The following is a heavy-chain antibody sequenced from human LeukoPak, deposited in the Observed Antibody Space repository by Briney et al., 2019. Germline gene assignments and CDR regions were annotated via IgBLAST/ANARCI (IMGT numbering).Heavy chain of an antibody. D-gene: IGHD2-2*02. Sequence: GGSLRLSCAASGFTFSGYAMSWVRQAPGKGLEWVPAISGSGGSTYYADSVKGRFTISRDNSKNTLYLQMNSLRAEDTAVYYCAKAKCSSTSCYTQNDYWGQGTLVTVSS. CDR2: ISGSGGST. CDR1: GFTFSGYA. CDR3: AKAKCSSTSCYTQNDY. J-gene: IGHJ4*02. V-gene: IGHV3-23*01.